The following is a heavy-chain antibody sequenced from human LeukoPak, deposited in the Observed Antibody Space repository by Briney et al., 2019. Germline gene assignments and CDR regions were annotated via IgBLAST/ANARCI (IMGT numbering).Heavy chain of an antibody. J-gene: IGHJ4*02. CDR3: ARGGLGYSYSNY. CDR2: ISSSSSYI. V-gene: IGHV3-21*01. CDR1: GFTFSSYS. D-gene: IGHD5-18*01. Sequence: GGSLKLSCAASGFTFSSYSMNWVRQAPGKGLEWVSSISSSSSYIYYADSVKGRFTISRDNAKNSLYLQMNSLRAEDTAVYYCARGGLGYSYSNYWGQGTLATVSS.